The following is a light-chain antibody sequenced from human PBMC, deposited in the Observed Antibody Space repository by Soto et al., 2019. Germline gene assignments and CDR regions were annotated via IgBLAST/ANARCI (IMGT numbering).Light chain of an antibody. V-gene: IGLV1-51*01. J-gene: IGLJ1*01. CDR3: GSWDSSLSAYV. CDR1: SSNIGAGY. CDR2: DDN. Sequence: SVLTQPPSVSGAPGQRVTISCTGSSSNIGAGYVVHWYQQLPGAAPKLLIYDDNKRPSGIPDRFSGSKSGTSATLGITGFQTGDEADYYCGSWDSSLSAYVFGTGTKVTVL.